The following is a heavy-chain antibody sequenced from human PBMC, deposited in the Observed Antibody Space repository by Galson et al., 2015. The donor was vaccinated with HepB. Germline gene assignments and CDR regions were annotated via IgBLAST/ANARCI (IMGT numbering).Heavy chain of an antibody. CDR3: AKWSRGLRYLDY. Sequence: SLRLSCAASGFTFSSYAMSWVRQAPGKGLEWVSGISGSGSSPNYADSVKGRFTISRDIPKNTLYLQLNSLRAEDTAVYYCAKWSRGLRYLDYWGQGTLVTVSS. D-gene: IGHD3-10*01. CDR2: ISGSGSSP. V-gene: IGHV3-23*01. CDR1: GFTFSSYA. J-gene: IGHJ4*02.